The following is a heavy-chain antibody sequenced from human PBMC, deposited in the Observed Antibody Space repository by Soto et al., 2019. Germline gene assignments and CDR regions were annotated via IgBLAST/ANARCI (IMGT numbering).Heavy chain of an antibody. Sequence: SETLSLTCTVSGGSISSNYWTWIRQPPGKGLEWIGYVYNSGRTNYNPSLKSRVTISEDTSKSQFSLKVNSMTAADTAVYYCARYRREAVAGYTLDNWGQGILVTVSS. CDR2: VYNSGRT. J-gene: IGHJ4*02. D-gene: IGHD6-13*01. CDR1: GGSISSNY. CDR3: ARYRREAVAGYTLDN. V-gene: IGHV4-59*01.